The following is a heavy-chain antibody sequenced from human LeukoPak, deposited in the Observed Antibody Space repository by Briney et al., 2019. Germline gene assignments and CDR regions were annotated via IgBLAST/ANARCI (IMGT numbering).Heavy chain of an antibody. CDR2: IYHTGST. CDR1: GYSISSGYY. CDR3: ARVAGSGSSIGAFDV. V-gene: IGHV4-38-2*02. Sequence: NSSETLSLTCTVSGYSISSGYYWGWIRQPPGKGLEWIGSIYHTGSTYYTPSLKSRVTISVDTSKNQFSLKLSSVTATDTAVYYCARVAGSGSSIGAFDVWGQGTMVTVSS. D-gene: IGHD1-26*01. J-gene: IGHJ3*01.